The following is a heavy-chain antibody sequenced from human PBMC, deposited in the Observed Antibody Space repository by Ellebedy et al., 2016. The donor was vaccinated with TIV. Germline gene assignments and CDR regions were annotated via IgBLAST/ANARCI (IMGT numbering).Heavy chain of an antibody. CDR3: AKKLVVAGLRTTDAFDI. CDR2: ISGGGVDA. D-gene: IGHD2-15*01. Sequence: GGSLRLSXAASGFTFTDHYMSWIRQTPGKGLEWVSYISGGGVDAHYADSVKGRFTISRDNSKNTLSLQMNSLRAEDTALYYCAKKLVVAGLRTTDAFDIWGQGTMVTVSS. V-gene: IGHV3-11*06. CDR1: GFTFTDHY. J-gene: IGHJ3*02.